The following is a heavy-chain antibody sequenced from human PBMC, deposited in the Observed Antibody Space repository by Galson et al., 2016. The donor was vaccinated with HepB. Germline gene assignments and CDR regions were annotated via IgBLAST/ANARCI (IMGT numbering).Heavy chain of an antibody. CDR1: GYIFSNYY. V-gene: IGHV1-46*01. J-gene: IGHJ4*02. Sequence: SVKVSCKASGYIFSNYYVHWVRQAPGQGLEWMGVIHPSGGSTNLAQKFQDRVTMTRDTSTSTVYMELSSLRSVDTAVYYCAGGRFEYGDYTMDFWGQGALVTVSS. D-gene: IGHD4-17*01. CDR3: AGGRFEYGDYTMDF. CDR2: IHPSGGST.